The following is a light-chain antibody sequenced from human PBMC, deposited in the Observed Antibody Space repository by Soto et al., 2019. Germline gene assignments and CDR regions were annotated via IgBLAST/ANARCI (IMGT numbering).Light chain of an antibody. V-gene: IGKV1-5*01. CDR2: GAS. CDR1: QSIRYY. J-gene: IGKJ1*01. CDR3: QHHNSYSQT. Sequence: DIQLTQSPPPLSASVGDRVTITCRASQSIRYYLAWYQQMPGKAPKLLICGASSLQSGVPSRFSGSGSGTEFTLTISSLQPDDFATYFCQHHNSYSQTFGQGTKVEIK.